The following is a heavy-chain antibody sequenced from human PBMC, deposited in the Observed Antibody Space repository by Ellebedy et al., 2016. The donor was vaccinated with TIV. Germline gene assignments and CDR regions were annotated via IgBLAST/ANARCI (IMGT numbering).Heavy chain of an antibody. J-gene: IGHJ6*03. D-gene: IGHD6-13*01. CDR3: ATRRPRYSSSHYYMDV. CDR2: IYYSGST. CDR1: GGSISSYY. Sequence: SETLSLTXTVSGGSISSYYWSWIRQPPGKGLEWIGYIYYSGSTNYNPSLKSRVTISVDTSKNQFSLKLSSVTAADTAVYYCATRRPRYSSSHYYMDVWGKGTTVTVSS. V-gene: IGHV4-59*12.